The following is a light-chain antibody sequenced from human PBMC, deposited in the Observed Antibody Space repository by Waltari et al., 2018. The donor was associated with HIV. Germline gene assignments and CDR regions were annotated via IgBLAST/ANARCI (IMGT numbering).Light chain of an antibody. CDR3: QHYSSSPYT. CDR2: KAS. V-gene: IGKV1-5*03. CDR1: QSIISW. J-gene: IGKJ2*01. Sequence: DILMTQSPSILSASVGDRVIITCRASQSIISWLAWYQHKPGTAPKLLIYKASVLEGGVPSRFSGSGSGTEFTLNITNLQPDDFATYYCQHYSSSPYTFGQGTNLEIK.